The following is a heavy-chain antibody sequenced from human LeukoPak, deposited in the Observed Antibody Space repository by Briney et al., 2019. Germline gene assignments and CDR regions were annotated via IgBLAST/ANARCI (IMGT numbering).Heavy chain of an antibody. Sequence: SETLSLTCTVSGGSISSGSYYWSWIRQPAGKGLEWIGRIYTSGSTNYNPSLKSRVTISVDTSKNQFSLKLSSVTAADTAVYYCGVRFDYWGQGTLVTVSS. CDR3: GVRFDY. J-gene: IGHJ4*02. CDR2: IYTSGST. V-gene: IGHV4-61*02. CDR1: GGSISSGSYY.